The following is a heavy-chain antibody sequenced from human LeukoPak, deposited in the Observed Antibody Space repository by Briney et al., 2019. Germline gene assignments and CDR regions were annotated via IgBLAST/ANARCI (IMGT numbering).Heavy chain of an antibody. CDR1: GFTFSSYA. J-gene: IGHJ4*02. CDR2: ISGSGGST. V-gene: IGHV3-23*01. Sequence: GSLRLSCAASGFTFSSYAMSWVRQAPGKGLEWVSAISGSGGSTYYADSAKGRFTISRDNSRNTLYLQMNSLRAEDTALYYCATPREMTTRDFDYWGQGTLVTVSS. CDR3: ATPREMTTRDFDY. D-gene: IGHD5-24*01.